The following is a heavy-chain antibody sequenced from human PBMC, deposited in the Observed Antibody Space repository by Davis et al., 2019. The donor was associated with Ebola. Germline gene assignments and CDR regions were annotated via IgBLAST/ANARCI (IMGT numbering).Heavy chain of an antibody. V-gene: IGHV1-69*13. CDR3: ARERARGFDY. CDR2: IIPIFGTA. D-gene: IGHD3-10*01. J-gene: IGHJ4*02. CDR1: GGTYF. Sequence: AASVQVSCKASGGTYFISWVRQAPGQGLEWMGGIIPIFGTANYAQKFQGRVTITADESTSTAYMELSSLRSEDTAVYYCARERARGFDYWGQGTLVTVSS.